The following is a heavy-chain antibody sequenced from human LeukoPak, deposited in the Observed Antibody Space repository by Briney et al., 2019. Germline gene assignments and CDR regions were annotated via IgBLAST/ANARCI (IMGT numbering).Heavy chain of an antibody. CDR1: GYTFTSYG. Sequence: ASVKVSCKASGYTFTSYGISWVRQAPGQGLEWMGWISAYNGNTNYAQKLQGRVTMTTDTSTSTAYMELRSLRSDDTAVYYCARLGLGYCSSTSCSNYYYYYTDVWGKGTTVTVSS. D-gene: IGHD2-2*01. CDR3: ARLGLGYCSSTSCSNYYYYYTDV. V-gene: IGHV1-18*01. J-gene: IGHJ6*03. CDR2: ISAYNGNT.